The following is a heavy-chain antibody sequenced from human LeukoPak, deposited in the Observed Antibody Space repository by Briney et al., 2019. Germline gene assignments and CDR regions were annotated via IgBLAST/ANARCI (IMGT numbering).Heavy chain of an antibody. CDR1: GYTFAGFY. CDR3: ARGGSEGFDF. D-gene: IGHD1-26*01. J-gene: IGHJ4*02. Sequence: ASVKVSCKASGYTFAGFYMHWVRQAPGQGLEWVGWINPNTGDTNLSQKFQGRVSMTRDTSNNTAYMDLTSLRVDDTAFYYCARGGSEGFDFWGQGALVTVSS. CDR2: INPNTGDT. V-gene: IGHV1-2*02.